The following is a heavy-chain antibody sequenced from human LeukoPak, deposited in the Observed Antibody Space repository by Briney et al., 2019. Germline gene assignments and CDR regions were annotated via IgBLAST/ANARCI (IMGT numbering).Heavy chain of an antibody. V-gene: IGHV3-74*01. J-gene: IGHJ4*02. CDR3: AKGEGYGD. Sequence: GGSLRLSCAASGFTFSDYYMSWIRQAPGKGLVWVSRIYTDGTRTNYADSVKGRFTISRDNSKNTLYLQMNSLRAEDTAVYYCAKGEGYGDWGQGTLVTVSS. CDR2: IYTDGTRT. CDR1: GFTFSDYY. D-gene: IGHD5-18*01.